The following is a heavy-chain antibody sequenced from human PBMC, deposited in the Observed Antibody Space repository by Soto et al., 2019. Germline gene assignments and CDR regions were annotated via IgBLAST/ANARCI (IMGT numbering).Heavy chain of an antibody. CDR1: GYTFTSYD. Sequence: GASVKVSCKAPGYTFTSYDINWVRQATGQGLEWMGWMNPNSGNTGYAQKFQGRVTMTRNTSISTAYMELSSLRSEDTAVYYCARGGEVRYFDWLVDVYYGMDVWGQGTKVPVSS. CDR3: ARGGEVRYFDWLVDVYYGMDV. D-gene: IGHD3-9*01. V-gene: IGHV1-8*01. CDR2: MNPNSGNT. J-gene: IGHJ6*02.